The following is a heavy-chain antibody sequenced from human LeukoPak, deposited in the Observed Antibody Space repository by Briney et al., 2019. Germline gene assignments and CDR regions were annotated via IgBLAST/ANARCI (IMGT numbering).Heavy chain of an antibody. CDR3: ARGHDYGDYAHFDY. Sequence: TLSTTCAVPGGSINSSNWWRWVRQPPGKGLEWIGEIYHSGSTNYNPSLESRVTISVAKSKNQFSLKLGSVTAADTAVYYCARGHDYGDYAHFDYWGQGTLVTVSS. V-gene: IGHV4-4*02. D-gene: IGHD4-17*01. J-gene: IGHJ4*02. CDR2: IYHSGST. CDR1: GGSINSSNW.